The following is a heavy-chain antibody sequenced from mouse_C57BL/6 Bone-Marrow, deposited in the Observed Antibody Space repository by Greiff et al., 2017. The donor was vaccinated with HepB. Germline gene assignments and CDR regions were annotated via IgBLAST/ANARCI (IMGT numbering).Heavy chain of an antibody. V-gene: IGHV1-5*01. CDR3: TRKQLRLPNFDY. CDR2: IYPGNSDT. D-gene: IGHD3-2*02. CDR1: GYTFTSYW. Sequence: VQLQQSGTVLARPGASVKMSCKTSGYTFTSYWMHWVKQRPGQGLEWIGAIYPGNSDTSYNQKFKGKAKLTAVTSASTAYMELSSLTNEDSAVYYCTRKQLRLPNFDYWGQGTTLTVSS. J-gene: IGHJ2*01.